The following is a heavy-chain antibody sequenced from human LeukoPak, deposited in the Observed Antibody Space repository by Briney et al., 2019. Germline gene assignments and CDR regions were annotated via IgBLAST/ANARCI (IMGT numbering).Heavy chain of an antibody. V-gene: IGHV1-2*02. J-gene: IGHJ4*02. Sequence: ASVKVSCKASGYTFTGYYMHWVRQAPGQGLEWMGWINPNSGGTNYAQKFQGRVTMTRDTSISTAYMELSRLRSDDTAVYYCARGNDFWSGYTPFDYWGQGTLVTVSS. D-gene: IGHD3-3*01. CDR1: GYTFTGYY. CDR2: INPNSGGT. CDR3: ARGNDFWSGYTPFDY.